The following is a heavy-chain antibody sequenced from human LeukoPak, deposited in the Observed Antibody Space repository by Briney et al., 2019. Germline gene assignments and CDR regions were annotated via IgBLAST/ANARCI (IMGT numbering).Heavy chain of an antibody. V-gene: IGHV1-2*02. CDR1: GYTFTVYY. D-gene: IGHD2-15*01. CDR2: INTKSGGT. Sequence: ASGKVSCKASGYTFTVYYMHWVRQAPGQGPEWMGWINTKSGGTKYAQKFQGRVTMTRDTSINTAYMELSSLTFDDTAVYYCARSQESCSGGTCPGDYWGQGTLVTVSS. CDR3: ARSQESCSGGTCPGDY. J-gene: IGHJ4*02.